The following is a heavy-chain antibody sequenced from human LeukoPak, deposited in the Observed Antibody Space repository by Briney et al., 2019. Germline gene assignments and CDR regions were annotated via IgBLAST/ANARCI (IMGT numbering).Heavy chain of an antibody. CDR1: GHTVTEFS. CDR3: ATGQTTPVLVDTLHF. CDR2: FDPDDAET. D-gene: IGHD4-17*01. J-gene: IGHJ4*02. V-gene: IGHV1-24*01. Sequence: ASVKVSCKVSGHTVTEFSIHWVRQAPGKGLEWMGGFDPDDAETVFARKFQGRVTMTEDTSTNTAYMELTSLRSEDTAVYYCATGQTTPVLVDTLHFWGQGTVVTVSS.